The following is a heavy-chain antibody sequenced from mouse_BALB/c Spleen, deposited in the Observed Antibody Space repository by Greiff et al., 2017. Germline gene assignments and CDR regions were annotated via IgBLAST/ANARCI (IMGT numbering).Heavy chain of an antibody. CDR1: GFTFSSFG. CDR2: ISSGSSTI. Sequence: EVMLVESGGGLVQPGGSRKLSCAASGFTFSSFGMHWVRQAPEKGLEWVAYISSGSSTIYYADTVKGRFTISRDNPKNTLFLQMTSLRSEDTAMYYCARSGYYGSGHAMDYWGQGTSVTVSS. CDR3: ARSGYYGSGHAMDY. V-gene: IGHV5-17*02. J-gene: IGHJ4*01. D-gene: IGHD1-1*01.